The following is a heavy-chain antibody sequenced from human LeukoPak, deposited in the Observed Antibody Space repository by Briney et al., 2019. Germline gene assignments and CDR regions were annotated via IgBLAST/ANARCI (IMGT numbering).Heavy chain of an antibody. J-gene: IGHJ3*02. CDR3: ARAGSSGWYRNAFDI. V-gene: IGHV4-31*03. D-gene: IGHD6-19*01. CDR1: GGSIDSGGYF. Sequence: SETLSLTCSVSGGSIDSGGYFWSWIRQHPGKGLEWIGYIHYRGTTYYNPSLKSRVTISIDTSENHFSLNVSSVTAADTAVYYCARAGSSGWYRNAFDIWGQGTLVTGSS. CDR2: IHYRGTT.